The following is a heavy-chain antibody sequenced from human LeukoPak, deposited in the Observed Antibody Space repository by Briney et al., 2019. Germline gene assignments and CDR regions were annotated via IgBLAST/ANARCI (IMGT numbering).Heavy chain of an antibody. CDR2: VSSGTTM. D-gene: IGHD2-2*01. Sequence: GGSLRLSCAASGFTFNTYEMSWVRQAPGKGLEWVSCVSSGTTMYHADSVKGRFTISRDNAKNSLYLQMNSLRAEDAAVYYCARRYCSSASCLFDYWGQGTLVTASS. CDR1: GFTFNTYE. V-gene: IGHV3-48*03. J-gene: IGHJ4*02. CDR3: ARRYCSSASCLFDY.